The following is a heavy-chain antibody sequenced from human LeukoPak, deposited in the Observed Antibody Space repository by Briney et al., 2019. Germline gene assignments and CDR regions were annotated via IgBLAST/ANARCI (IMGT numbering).Heavy chain of an antibody. CDR1: GFTFSSYG. Sequence: PGGSLRLSCAASGFTFSSYGMHWVRQAPGKGLEWVAVISYDGSNKYYADSVKGRFTISRDNSKNTLYLQMNSLRAEDTAVYYCARDDTTNNYYYYYGMDVWGQGTTVTVSS. CDR2: ISYDGSNK. V-gene: IGHV3-30*03. J-gene: IGHJ6*02. D-gene: IGHD1-1*01. CDR3: ARDDTTNNYYYYYGMDV.